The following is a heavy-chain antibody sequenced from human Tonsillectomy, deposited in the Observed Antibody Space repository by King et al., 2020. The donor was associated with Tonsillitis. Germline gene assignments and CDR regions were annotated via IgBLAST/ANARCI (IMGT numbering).Heavy chain of an antibody. CDR3: ATSFLSDAFDI. CDR2: IIPIFGTS. J-gene: IGHJ3*02. D-gene: IGHD3-16*01. V-gene: IGHV1-69*01. Sequence: QLVQSGAEVKKPGSSVRVSCKASGGTFNRYAIGWVRQAPGQGLDCVGGIIPIFGTSNYALKFQGRVTITADESTSTAYMELSSLTSEDTAVYYCATSFLSDAFDIGGQGTMVTVSS. CDR1: GGTFNRYA.